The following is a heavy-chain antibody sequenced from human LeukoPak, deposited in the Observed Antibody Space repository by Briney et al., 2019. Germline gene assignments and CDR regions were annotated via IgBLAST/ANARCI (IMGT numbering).Heavy chain of an antibody. CDR1: GFTFSNYW. D-gene: IGHD3-22*01. CDR3: ATYSSLNRREFQY. J-gene: IGHJ1*01. CDR2: IKTDGSEK. Sequence: GASLRLSCEGAGFTFSNYWMGWVRQAPGKGLQWVANIKTDGSEKYYVDSVKGRFTISRDNAKNSLYLQMNSLRAEDTAVYYCATYSSLNRREFQYWGQGTLLTVSS. V-gene: IGHV3-7*01.